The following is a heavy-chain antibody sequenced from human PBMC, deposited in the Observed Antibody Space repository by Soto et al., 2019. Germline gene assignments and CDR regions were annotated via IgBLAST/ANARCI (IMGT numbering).Heavy chain of an antibody. CDR2: ISAYNGNT. D-gene: IGHD1-26*01. CDR1: GYTFTSYG. J-gene: IGHJ6*02. Sequence: QVQLVQSGAEVKKPGASVKVSCKASGYTFTSYGISWVRQAPGQGLEWMGWISAYNGNTNYAQKLQGRVTMTTDTSTSTAYMELRRLRSDDTAVYYCARDGTSGSDYVSDHYYGMDVWGQGPTVTVSS. CDR3: ARDGTSGSDYVSDHYYGMDV. V-gene: IGHV1-18*01.